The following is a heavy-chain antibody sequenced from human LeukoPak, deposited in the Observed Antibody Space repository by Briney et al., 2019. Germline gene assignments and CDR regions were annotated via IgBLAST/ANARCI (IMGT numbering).Heavy chain of an antibody. CDR3: TGGSDY. Sequence: GGSLRLSCAASGFTFSNALMSWVRQAPGKRLEWVGRIKSKTDVGTTDYAAPVKGRFTISRDDSKNTLYLQMNSLKTEDTAVYYCTGGSDYWGQGTLVTVSS. CDR1: GFTFSNAL. CDR2: IKSKTDVGTT. V-gene: IGHV3-15*01. J-gene: IGHJ4*02. D-gene: IGHD6-6*01.